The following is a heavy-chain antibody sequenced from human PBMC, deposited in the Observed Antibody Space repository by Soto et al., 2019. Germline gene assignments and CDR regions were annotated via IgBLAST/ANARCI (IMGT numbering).Heavy chain of an antibody. CDR2: IIPIFGTA. D-gene: IGHD2-8*01. CDR1: GGTFSSYA. Sequence: SVKVSCKASGGTFSSYAISWVRQAPGQGLEWMGGIIPIFGTANYAQKFQGRVTITADESTSTAYMELSSLRSEDTAVYCCARRRAGDIVLMGYYYYGMDVWGQGTTVTVSS. J-gene: IGHJ6*02. V-gene: IGHV1-69*13. CDR3: ARRRAGDIVLMGYYYYGMDV.